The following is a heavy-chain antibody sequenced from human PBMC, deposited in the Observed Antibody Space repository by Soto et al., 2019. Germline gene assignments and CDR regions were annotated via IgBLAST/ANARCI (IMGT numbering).Heavy chain of an antibody. Sequence: QAQLVESGGGVVQPGRSLRLSCAASGFTFSSHGMHWVRQAPGKGLEWVAVISYDGSNKYYADSVKGRFSISRDNSKNTLYLQMNSLRAEDTAVYYCAKPPGNYAYYMDVWGKGTTVTVSS. CDR3: AKPPGNYAYYMDV. D-gene: IGHD1-7*01. CDR2: ISYDGSNK. V-gene: IGHV3-30*18. CDR1: GFTFSSHG. J-gene: IGHJ6*03.